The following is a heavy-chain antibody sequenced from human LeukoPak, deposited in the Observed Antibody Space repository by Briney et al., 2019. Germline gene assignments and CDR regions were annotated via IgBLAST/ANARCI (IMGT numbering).Heavy chain of an antibody. Sequence: ASVKVSCKTSGYTFTDYFVHWVRQAPGQGLGWMGWINPNSGCTEYAQKFLGRVTMTRDTSISTAYMELSRLRSDDTAVYFCAGEYYYDSSGYSVDYYYYGMDVWGQGTTVTVSS. CDR1: GYTFTDYF. J-gene: IGHJ6*02. CDR2: INPNSGCT. D-gene: IGHD3-22*01. CDR3: AGEYYYDSSGYSVDYYYYGMDV. V-gene: IGHV1-2*02.